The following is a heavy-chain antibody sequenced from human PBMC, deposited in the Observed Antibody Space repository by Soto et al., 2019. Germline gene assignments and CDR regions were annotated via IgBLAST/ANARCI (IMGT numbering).Heavy chain of an antibody. V-gene: IGHV3-33*01. CDR2: IWYDGSNK. J-gene: IGHJ6*02. CDR1: GFTFSSYG. Sequence: GGSLRLSCAASGFTFSSYGMHWVRQAPGKGLEWVAVIWYDGSNKYYADSVKGRFTISRDNSKNTLYLQMNSLRAEDTAVYYCARVPGDPLYYYYYGMDVWGQGTTVTSP. D-gene: IGHD3-16*01. CDR3: ARVPGDPLYYYYYGMDV.